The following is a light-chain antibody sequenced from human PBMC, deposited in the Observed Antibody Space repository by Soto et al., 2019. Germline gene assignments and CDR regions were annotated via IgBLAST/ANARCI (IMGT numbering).Light chain of an antibody. J-gene: IGKJ1*01. CDR1: QTIRNW. V-gene: IGKV1-5*01. Sequence: DIQMTQSPSTLSASVGDRVTITCRASQTIRNWLAWYQQKPGEAPKVLIYDASKLKSGVPSRFSGSGSGTAFTLTISSLQPDDFATYYCQQYSSYSTFGQGTKVEI. CDR3: QQYSSYST. CDR2: DAS.